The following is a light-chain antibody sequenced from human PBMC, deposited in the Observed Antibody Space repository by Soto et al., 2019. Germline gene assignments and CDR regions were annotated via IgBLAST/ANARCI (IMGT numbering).Light chain of an antibody. V-gene: IGLV2-14*01. CDR3: HSYTSSSTRV. CDR2: DVH. J-gene: IGLJ2*01. Sequence: QSVLTQPASVSGSPGQSITISCTGTSSDVGGYNYVSWYQQYPGKAPKLMIYDVHNRPSGVSDRFSGSKSGNTASLTISRLQAEDEADYYCHSYTSSSTRVFGGGTKLTVL. CDR1: SSDVGGYNY.